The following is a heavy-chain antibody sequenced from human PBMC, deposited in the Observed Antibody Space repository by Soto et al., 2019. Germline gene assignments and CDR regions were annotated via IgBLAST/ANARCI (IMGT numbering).Heavy chain of an antibody. D-gene: IGHD4-17*01. CDR3: AREPPFDSATVYMDV. CDR1: GFTFGDFY. Sequence: PGGSLRLSCAASGFTFGDFYMSWIRQAPGKGLAWISYISSSGGLIYYADSVKGRFTISRDNANNLLYLQMTSLRCEATAVYYCAREPPFDSATVYMDVRGQG. CDR2: ISSSGGLI. J-gene: IGHJ6*02. V-gene: IGHV3-11*01.